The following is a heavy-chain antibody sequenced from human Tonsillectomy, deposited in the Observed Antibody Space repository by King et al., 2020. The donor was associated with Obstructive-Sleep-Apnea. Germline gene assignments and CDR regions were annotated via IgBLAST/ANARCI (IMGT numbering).Heavy chain of an antibody. V-gene: IGHV4-38-2*02. J-gene: IGHJ4*02. Sequence: QLQESGPGLVKPSETLSLNCTVSGYSISSGYYWGWVRQPPGKGLEWIGTIFHSGSTYYNPSLESRVTISGDTSKNQFSLKLTSVAAADTAVYYCARVGSQDYNFWSGYYYFAYWGQGTLVTVSS. CDR3: ARVGSQDYNFWSGYYYFAY. CDR2: IFHSGST. D-gene: IGHD3-3*01. CDR1: GYSISSGYY.